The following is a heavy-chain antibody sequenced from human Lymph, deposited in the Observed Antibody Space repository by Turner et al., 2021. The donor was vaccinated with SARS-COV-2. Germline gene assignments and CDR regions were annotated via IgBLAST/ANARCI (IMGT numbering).Heavy chain of an antibody. J-gene: IGHJ6*02. Sequence: QVQLVQSGAAVKTPGALVKVSCKAPGYTFTSYDINWVRQATGQGLEWMGWMNPNSGNTGYAQKFQGRVTMTRNTSISTAYMELSSLRSEDTAVYYCARGRYSGGGMDVWGQGTTVTVSS. CDR3: ARGRYSGGGMDV. CDR2: MNPNSGNT. V-gene: IGHV1-8*02. D-gene: IGHD1-26*01. CDR1: GYTFTSYD.